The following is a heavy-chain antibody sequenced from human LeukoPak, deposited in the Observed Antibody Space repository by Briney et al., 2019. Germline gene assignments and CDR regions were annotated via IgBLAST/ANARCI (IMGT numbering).Heavy chain of an antibody. V-gene: IGHV3-23*01. J-gene: IGHJ4*02. CDR2: ISGSGGST. CDR3: ATDLGIAAAGTQGTPFDY. CDR1: GFTFSSYA. Sequence: GGSLRLSCAASGFTFSSYAMSWVRQAPGKGLEWVSAISGSGGSTYYADSVKGRFTISRDNSKNTLYLQMNSLRAEDTAVYYCATDLGIAAAGTQGTPFDYWGQGILVTVSS. D-gene: IGHD6-13*01.